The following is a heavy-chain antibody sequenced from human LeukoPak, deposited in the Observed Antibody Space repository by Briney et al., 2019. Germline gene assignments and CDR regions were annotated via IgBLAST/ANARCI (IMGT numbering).Heavy chain of an antibody. V-gene: IGHV4-39*01. CDR3: ARALHITTREEEKLFVF. D-gene: IGHD3-10*01. Sequence: SETLSLTCTVASHSISSSLYVWGWIRQPPGKALEWIANVYYGGSTNYNPSLKSRVTMSVDTSKNQFSLMLSSVTASDTAVYCCARALHITTREEEKLFVFWGQGTLVTVSS. CDR1: SHSISSSLYV. J-gene: IGHJ4*02. CDR2: VYYGGST.